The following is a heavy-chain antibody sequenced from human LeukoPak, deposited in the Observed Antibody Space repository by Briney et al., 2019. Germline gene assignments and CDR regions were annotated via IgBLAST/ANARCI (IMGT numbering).Heavy chain of an antibody. D-gene: IGHD3-10*01. CDR3: ARDFVSITMDPTAYFDY. CDR1: GYTFTNYY. CDR2: INPSGGRT. Sequence: ASVNVSCKASGYTFTNYYIHWVRQAPGQGLEWMGIINPSGGRTTYAQKFQGRITMTRHTSTRTVYMELSSLRSEDTAVYYCARDFVSITMDPTAYFDYWGQGTLVTVSS. V-gene: IGHV1-46*01. J-gene: IGHJ4*02.